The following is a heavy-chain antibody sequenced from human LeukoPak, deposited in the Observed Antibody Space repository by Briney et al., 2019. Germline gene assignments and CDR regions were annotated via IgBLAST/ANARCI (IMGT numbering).Heavy chain of an antibody. CDR2: INPNSGGT. J-gene: IGHJ6*03. V-gene: IGHV1-2*02. D-gene: IGHD2-15*01. Sequence: GASVTVSCKASGYTFTGYYMHWVRQAPGQGLEWMGWINPNSGGTNYAQKFQGRVTMTRDMSISTAYMELSRLRSDDTAVYYCARDPGDIVVVVAGNYMDVWGKGTTVTVSS. CDR1: GYTFTGYY. CDR3: ARDPGDIVVVVAGNYMDV.